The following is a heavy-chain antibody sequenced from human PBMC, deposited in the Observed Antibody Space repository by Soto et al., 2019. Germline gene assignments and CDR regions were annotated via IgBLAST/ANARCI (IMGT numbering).Heavy chain of an antibody. D-gene: IGHD2-2*01. CDR3: AREGTSQYAVNWFDP. V-gene: IGHV4-59*01. CDR2: IYYSGST. Sequence: QVQLQESGPGLVKPSETLSLTCTVSGGSISSYYWSWIRQPPGKGLEWIGYIYYSGSTNYNPSLKSRVTISVDTSKNQFSLKLSSVTAADTAVYYFAREGTSQYAVNWFDPWGQGTLVTVSS. J-gene: IGHJ5*02. CDR1: GGSISSYY.